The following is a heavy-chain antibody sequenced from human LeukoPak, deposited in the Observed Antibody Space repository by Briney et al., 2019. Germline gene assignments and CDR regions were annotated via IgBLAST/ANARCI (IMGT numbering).Heavy chain of an antibody. D-gene: IGHD5-24*01. J-gene: IGHJ4*02. CDR1: GYSFTSYW. Sequence: GESLKIYCKGSGYSFTSYWIGWVRQMPGKGLEWMGIIYPGDSDTRYSPSFQGQVTISADKSISTAYLQWNSLKASDTAMYYCARVPGGRDGYNIVDYWGQGTLVTVSS. CDR2: IYPGDSDT. CDR3: ARVPGGRDGYNIVDY. V-gene: IGHV5-51*01.